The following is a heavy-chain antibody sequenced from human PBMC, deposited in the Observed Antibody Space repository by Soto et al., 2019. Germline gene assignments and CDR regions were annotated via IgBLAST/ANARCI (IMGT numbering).Heavy chain of an antibody. CDR2: IYYSGST. Sequence: SETLSLTCTVSGGSISSYYWSWIRQPPGKGLEWIGYIYYSGSTNYNPSLKSRVTISVDTSKNQFSLKLSSVTAEDTAVYYCARDGDAFDIWGQGTMVTVSS. J-gene: IGHJ3*02. CDR1: GGSISSYY. CDR3: ARDGDAFDI. V-gene: IGHV4-59*01.